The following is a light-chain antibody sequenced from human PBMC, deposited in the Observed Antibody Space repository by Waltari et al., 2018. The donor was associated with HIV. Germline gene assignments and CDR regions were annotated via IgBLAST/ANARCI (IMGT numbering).Light chain of an antibody. V-gene: IGKV3-15*01. Sequence: YPATLSVSPGERAILSCRASQSVSTSLAWYQQKPGQAPRLLIFGTSTRATGVSARFSGSGSGTYFSLTISSLQSEDLAVYYCQQYKNGWTFGQGTKVDIK. CDR2: GTS. J-gene: IGKJ1*01. CDR1: QSVSTS. CDR3: QQYKNGWT.